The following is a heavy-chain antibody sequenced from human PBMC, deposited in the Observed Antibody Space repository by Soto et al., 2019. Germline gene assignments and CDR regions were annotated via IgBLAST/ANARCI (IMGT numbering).Heavy chain of an antibody. CDR2: ISGSGGST. D-gene: IGHD3-3*01. CDR1: GFTFSSYA. Sequence: PGGSLRLSCAASGFTFSSYAMSWVRRAPGKGLEWVSAISGSGGSTYYADSVKGRFTISRDNSKNTLYLQMNSLRAEDTAVYYCAKGPNYDFWSGYTSYYFDYWGQGTLVTVSS. J-gene: IGHJ4*02. V-gene: IGHV3-23*01. CDR3: AKGPNYDFWSGYTSYYFDY.